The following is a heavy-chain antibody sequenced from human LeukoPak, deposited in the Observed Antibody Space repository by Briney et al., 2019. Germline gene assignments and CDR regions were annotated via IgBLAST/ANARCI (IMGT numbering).Heavy chain of an antibody. CDR2: IKQDGSEK. V-gene: IGHV3-7*01. J-gene: IGHJ4*02. CDR3: AREPPALYGALDY. Sequence: PGGSLRLSCAASGFTFSSYWMSWVRQAPGKGLEWVANIKQDGSEKYYVDSVKGRFTISRDNAKNSLYLQMNGLRAEDTAVYYCAREPPALYGALDYWGQGTLVTVSS. D-gene: IGHD4-17*01. CDR1: GFTFSSYW.